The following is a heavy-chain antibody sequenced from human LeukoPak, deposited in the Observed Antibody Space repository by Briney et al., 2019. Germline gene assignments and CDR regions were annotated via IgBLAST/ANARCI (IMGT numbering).Heavy chain of an antibody. CDR3: ASLYSNTRDA. Sequence: SETLSLTCTVSGGSISSSSYYWGWIRQPPGKGLEWIGSIYYSGSTYYNPSLKSRVTISVDTSKNQFSLKLSSVTAADTAVYYCASLYSNTRDAWGQGTLVTVSS. V-gene: IGHV4-39*01. J-gene: IGHJ4*02. CDR1: GGSISSSSYY. CDR2: IYYSGST. D-gene: IGHD6-13*01.